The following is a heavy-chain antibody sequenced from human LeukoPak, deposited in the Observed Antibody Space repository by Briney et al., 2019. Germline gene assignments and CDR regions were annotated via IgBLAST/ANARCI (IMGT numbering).Heavy chain of an antibody. CDR2: TYYRSKWYN. CDR3: ARDRAVAGTINWLDP. Sequence: SQTLSLTCAISGDSVSSNNATWNWIRQSPSRGLEWLGRTYYRSKWYNDYAVSVKSQITVNTNTSKNQFSLQLNSVTPGDTDVYYCARDRAVAGTINWLDPWGQGTLVTVSS. D-gene: IGHD6-19*01. V-gene: IGHV6-1*01. J-gene: IGHJ5*02. CDR1: GDSVSSNNAT.